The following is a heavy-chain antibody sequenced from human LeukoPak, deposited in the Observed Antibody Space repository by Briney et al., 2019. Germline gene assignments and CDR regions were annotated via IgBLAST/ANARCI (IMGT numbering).Heavy chain of an antibody. V-gene: IGHV3-30*14. D-gene: IGHD7-27*01. CDR1: GFTFSSYA. CDR2: ISYDGSNK. Sequence: PGGSLRLSCAASGFTFSSYAMHWVRQAPGKGLEWVAVISYDGSNKYYADSVKGRFTISREDAENSLYLQMNSLSDGDTAVYHCARERANSGGNWYFDLWGRGTLVTVSS. CDR3: ARERANSGGNWYFDL. J-gene: IGHJ2*01.